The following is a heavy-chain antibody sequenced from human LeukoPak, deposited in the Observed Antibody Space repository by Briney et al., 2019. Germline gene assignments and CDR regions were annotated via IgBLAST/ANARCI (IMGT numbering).Heavy chain of an antibody. Sequence: PGTSLRLSCATSGFTFSHYAFHWVRQAPGKGLEWVAVIWYDGSHDTYADSVKGRFTVSRDNSKNMLYLQMNSLRVEDTAVYFCAKEGTYCSSPGFYKGGPNYGAKGPRVPVS. CDR2: IWYDGSHD. V-gene: IGHV3-33*06. J-gene: IGHJ4*02. CDR1: GFTFSHYA. CDR3: AKEGTYCSSPGFYKGGPNY. D-gene: IGHD2-2*01.